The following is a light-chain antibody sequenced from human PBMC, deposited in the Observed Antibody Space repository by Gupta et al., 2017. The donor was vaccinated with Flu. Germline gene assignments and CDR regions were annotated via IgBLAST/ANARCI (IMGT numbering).Light chain of an antibody. CDR1: QSISSY. Sequence: DIQMTQSPSSLSASVGDRVTITCRASQSISSYLNWYQQKPGKAPKLLIYAASSLQSGVPSRFSGSGSGTDFTLTISRLQPEDIATYYCQQCERTPPSFGHGTKVEIK. CDR3: QQCERTPPS. V-gene: IGKV1-39*01. CDR2: AAS. J-gene: IGKJ3*01.